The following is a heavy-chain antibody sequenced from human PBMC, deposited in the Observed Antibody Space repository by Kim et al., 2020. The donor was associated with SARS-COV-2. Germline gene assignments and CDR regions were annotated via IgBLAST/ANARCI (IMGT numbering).Heavy chain of an antibody. J-gene: IGHJ4*02. CDR3: TRAPAAGGFFDF. V-gene: IGHV5-51*01. Sequence: GESLKMSCQGSGYSFDRYWIGWVRQVPGRGLEWMGLFYPGDSDTRYNPSFEGHVTISVDKSINTAYMQWDSLKASDTAIYYCTRAPAAGGFFDFWGQGSL. D-gene: IGHD6-25*01. CDR1: GYSFDRYW. CDR2: FYPGDSDT.